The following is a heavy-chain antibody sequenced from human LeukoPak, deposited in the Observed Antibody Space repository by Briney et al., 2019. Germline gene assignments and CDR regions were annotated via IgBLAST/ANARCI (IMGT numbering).Heavy chain of an antibody. CDR3: ARPRGCSSTSCYPFDY. V-gene: IGHV3-33*01. J-gene: IGHJ4*02. CDR1: GFTFSSYG. Sequence: GGSLRLSCAASGFTFSSYGMHWVRQAPGKGLEWVAVIWYDGSNKYYADSVKGRFTISRDNSKNTLYLRMNSLRAEDTAVYYCARPRGCSSTSCYPFDYWGQGTLVTVSS. CDR2: IWYDGSNK. D-gene: IGHD2-2*01.